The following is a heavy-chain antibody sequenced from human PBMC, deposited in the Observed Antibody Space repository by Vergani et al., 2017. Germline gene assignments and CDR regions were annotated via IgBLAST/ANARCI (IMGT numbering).Heavy chain of an antibody. CDR3: ARGGFWNQKEFDY. Sequence: QVQLQESGPGLVKPSETLSLTCTVSGGSISSYYWSWIRQPPGKGLEWIGYIYYSGSTNYNPSLKSRVTISVDTSKNQFSLKLSSVTAADTAVYYCARGGFWNQKEFDYWGQGTLVTVSS. D-gene: IGHD1-1*01. CDR2: IYYSGST. J-gene: IGHJ4*02. CDR1: GGSISSYY. V-gene: IGHV4-59*01.